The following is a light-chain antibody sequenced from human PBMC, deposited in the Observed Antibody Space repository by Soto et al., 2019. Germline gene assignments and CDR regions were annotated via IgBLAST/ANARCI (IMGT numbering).Light chain of an antibody. CDR2: AAS. CDR3: QKYSSVIT. Sequence: DIPMTQSPSSLSASVGDRVTITCRASQGISNFLAWYQQKPGKVPKLLISAASILQSGVPFRFSGSGSGTDFTLTITSLQPEDVATYYCQKYSSVITFGQGTRLEIK. V-gene: IGKV1-27*01. CDR1: QGISNF. J-gene: IGKJ5*01.